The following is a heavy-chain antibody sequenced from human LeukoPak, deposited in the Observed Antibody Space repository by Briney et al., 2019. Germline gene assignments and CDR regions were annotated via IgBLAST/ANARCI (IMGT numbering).Heavy chain of an antibody. J-gene: IGHJ3*02. Sequence: GGSLRLSCAASGFTFSSYAMSWVRQALGKGLEWVSAISGSGGSTYYADSVKGRFTISRDNSKNTLYLQMNSLRAEDTAVYYCVNIRGAVKDAFDIWGQGTMVTVSS. V-gene: IGHV3-23*01. CDR2: ISGSGGST. CDR1: GFTFSSYA. D-gene: IGHD1-26*01. CDR3: VNIRGAVKDAFDI.